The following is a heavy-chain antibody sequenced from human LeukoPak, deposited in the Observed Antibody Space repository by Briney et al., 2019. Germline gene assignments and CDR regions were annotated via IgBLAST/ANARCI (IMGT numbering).Heavy chain of an antibody. CDR2: VSTGSNYI. D-gene: IGHD3-16*01. J-gene: IGHJ4*02. CDR3: ARSSWGSSTNS. Sequence: GGSLRLSCTASGFTFSSYSLNWVRQAPGKGLEWVSSVSTGSNYIYYADSVKGRFTISRDNDKNSLYLQMNSLRVEDTAVYYCARSSWGSSTNSWGQGTLVTVSS. V-gene: IGHV3-21*01. CDR1: GFTFSSYS.